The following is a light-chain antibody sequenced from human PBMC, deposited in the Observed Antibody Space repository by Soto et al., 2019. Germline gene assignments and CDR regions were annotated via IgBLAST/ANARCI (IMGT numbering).Light chain of an antibody. CDR1: SSDVGSYNR. V-gene: IGLV2-18*02. Sequence: QSALTQPPSVSGSPGQSVTISCTGTSSDVGSYNRVSWYQQPPGTAPKLMIYEVSNRPSGVPDRCSGSKSGNTASLTISGLQAEDEADYYCSSYTSSSTPPYVFGTGTKLTVL. CDR2: EVS. J-gene: IGLJ1*01. CDR3: SSYTSSSTPPYV.